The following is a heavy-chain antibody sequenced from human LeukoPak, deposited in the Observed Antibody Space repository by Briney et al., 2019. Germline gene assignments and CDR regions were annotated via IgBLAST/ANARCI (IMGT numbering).Heavy chain of an antibody. V-gene: IGHV4-61*02. CDR2: IYTSGST. CDR1: GGSISSGSYY. J-gene: IGHJ4*02. Sequence: SQTLSLTCTVSGGSISSGSYYWSWIRQPAGKGLEWIGRIYTSGSTNYNPSPKSRVTISVDTSKNQFSLKLSSVTAADTAVYYCARESLYYDILTGKATDYWGQGTLVTVSS. CDR3: ARESLYYDILTGKATDY. D-gene: IGHD3-9*01.